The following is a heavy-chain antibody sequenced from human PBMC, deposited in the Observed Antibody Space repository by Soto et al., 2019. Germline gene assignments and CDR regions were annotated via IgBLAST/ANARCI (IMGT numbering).Heavy chain of an antibody. CDR2: IYHSGST. J-gene: IGHJ3*02. CDR1: GDSISRSYW. V-gene: IGHV4-4*02. Sequence: SETLSLTCAVSGDSISRSYWWSWVRQLPGKGLEWIGEIYHSGSTIYNPSLQSRVTLSVDKSKNEFSLKMSSVTGADTAVYYCTSIFGQLLADALDMCGEAKMLTVSS. CDR3: TSIFGQLLADALDM. D-gene: IGHD3-10*02.